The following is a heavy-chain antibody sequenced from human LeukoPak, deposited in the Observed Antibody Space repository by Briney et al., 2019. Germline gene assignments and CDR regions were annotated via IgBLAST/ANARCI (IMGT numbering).Heavy chain of an antibody. Sequence: GGSLTLSCAASGFTFSSYAMSWVRQAPGKGLEWVSAISGSGGSTYYADSVKGRFTISRDNSKNTLYLQMNSLRAEDTAVYYCAKPLLGIAVAGTGVDYWGQGTLVTVSS. V-gene: IGHV3-23*01. J-gene: IGHJ4*02. CDR1: GFTFSSYA. CDR2: ISGSGGST. CDR3: AKPLLGIAVAGTGVDY. D-gene: IGHD6-19*01.